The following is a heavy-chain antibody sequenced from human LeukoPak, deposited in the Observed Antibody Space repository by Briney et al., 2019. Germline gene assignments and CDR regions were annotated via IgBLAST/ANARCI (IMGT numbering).Heavy chain of an antibody. Sequence: SETLSLTCTVSGGSINRYYWSWIRQPPGKGLEWIGSIYHSGSTYYNPSLKSRVTISVDTSKNQFSLKLSSVTAADTAVYYCATTGGYSYDFDYWGQGTLVTVSS. CDR2: IYHSGST. CDR1: GGSINRYY. CDR3: ATTGGYSYDFDY. D-gene: IGHD5-18*01. J-gene: IGHJ4*02. V-gene: IGHV4-38-2*02.